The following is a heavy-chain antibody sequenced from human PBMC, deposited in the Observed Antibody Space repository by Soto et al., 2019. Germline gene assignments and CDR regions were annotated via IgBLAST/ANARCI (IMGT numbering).Heavy chain of an antibody. CDR1: VVTRRGSD. V-gene: IGHV3-73*01. D-gene: IGHD3-10*01. Sequence: GALTLSCPASVVTRRGSDIHGVRQASGKGLEWVGRIRTKSNNFATSYAESVRGRFTISRDDSDNTASLQMSSLKTEDTAIYYCSRHQEGRSMVFYGMDVWGQGTTVTVSS. CDR2: IRTKSNNFAT. CDR3: SRHQEGRSMVFYGMDV. J-gene: IGHJ6*02.